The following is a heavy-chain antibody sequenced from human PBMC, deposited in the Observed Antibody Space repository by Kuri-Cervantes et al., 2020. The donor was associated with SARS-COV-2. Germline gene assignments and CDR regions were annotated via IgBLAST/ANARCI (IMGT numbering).Heavy chain of an antibody. V-gene: IGHV4-34*01. CDR2: INYSGST. Sequence: GTLRLSCAVSGGSFSGYYWSWIRQPPGKGLEWIGEINYSGSTNYNPSLKSRVTISVDTSKNQFSLKLSSVTAADTAVYYCASDIAVASGYYFDYWGQGTLVTVSS. D-gene: IGHD6-19*01. CDR1: GGSFSGYY. CDR3: ASDIAVASGYYFDY. J-gene: IGHJ4*02.